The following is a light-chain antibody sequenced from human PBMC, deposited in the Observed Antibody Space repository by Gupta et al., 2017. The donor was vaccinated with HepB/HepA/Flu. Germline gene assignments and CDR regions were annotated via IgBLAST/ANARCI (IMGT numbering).Light chain of an antibody. Sequence: EIVMTQSPATLSVSPGERATLSCRASQSVKTNLAWFQHKPGQAPRLLIYGASSRASNIPARFSGSGSGTEFTLTSSRRQSEDVAIYYGQQDDYWWTFGQGT. J-gene: IGKJ1*01. V-gene: IGKV3-15*01. CDR2: GAS. CDR1: QSVKTN. CDR3: QQDDYWWT.